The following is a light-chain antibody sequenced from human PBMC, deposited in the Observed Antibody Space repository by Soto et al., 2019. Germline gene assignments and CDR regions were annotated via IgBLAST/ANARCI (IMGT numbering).Light chain of an antibody. Sequence: SVMTQSQDSLAVSLGERATINCKSSQSVLYSSNNKNYLAWYQQKPGQAPKMVIYWASTRESGVPDRFSGSGSGTNFTLTVSSLQAEDVAVYYCQQYRSSPFTFGPGTKVDIK. CDR2: WAS. CDR1: QSVLYSSNNKNY. J-gene: IGKJ3*01. CDR3: QQYRSSPFT. V-gene: IGKV4-1*01.